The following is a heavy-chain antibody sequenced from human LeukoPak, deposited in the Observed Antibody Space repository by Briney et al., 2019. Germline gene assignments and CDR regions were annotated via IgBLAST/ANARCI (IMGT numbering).Heavy chain of an antibody. Sequence: GASVKVSCKASGYIFTNYYIHWVRQAPGQGLEWMGWINPNTGDTNFAQKFQGRVAMTRDTSLSTAYMDLSRLTSDDTAVYYCARDWPGISLHFDLWGRGTLITVSS. J-gene: IGHJ2*01. CDR1: GYIFTNYY. CDR2: INPNTGDT. V-gene: IGHV1-2*02. CDR3: ARDWPGISLHFDL. D-gene: IGHD2-15*01.